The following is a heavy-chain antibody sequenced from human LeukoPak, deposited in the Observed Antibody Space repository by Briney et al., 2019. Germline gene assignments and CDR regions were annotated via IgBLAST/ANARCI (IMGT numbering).Heavy chain of an antibody. CDR2: ISGFNGNT. CDR1: GYTFGNYG. J-gene: IGHJ4*02. CDR3: ARVEYCNVGNCYFRPGAY. Sequence: ASVKVSCKAAGYTFGNYGIKWVRQAPGQGLEWVGRISGFNGNTNYAQNFHDRVIMTTDTSTTTAYMELRNLRSDDTAVYYCARVEYCNVGNCYFRPGAYWGQGTLVTVSS. D-gene: IGHD2-15*01. V-gene: IGHV1-18*01.